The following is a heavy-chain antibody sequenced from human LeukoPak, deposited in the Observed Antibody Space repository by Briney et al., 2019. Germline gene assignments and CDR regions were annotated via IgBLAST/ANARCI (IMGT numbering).Heavy chain of an antibody. CDR3: AKDRIRGYYYDSSGYYYFDY. CDR1: GFTFSSYA. Sequence: GGFLRLSCAASGFTFSSYAMSWVRQAPGKGLEWVSAISGSGGSTYYADSVKGRFTISRDNSKNTLYLQMNSLRAEDTAVYYCAKDRIRGYYYDSSGYYYFDYWGQGTLVTVSS. CDR2: ISGSGGST. D-gene: IGHD3-22*01. J-gene: IGHJ4*02. V-gene: IGHV3-23*01.